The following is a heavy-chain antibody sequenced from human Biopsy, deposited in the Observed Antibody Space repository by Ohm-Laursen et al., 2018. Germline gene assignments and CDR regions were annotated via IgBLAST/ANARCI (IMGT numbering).Heavy chain of an antibody. J-gene: IGHJ4*02. CDR3: ARDPLNGHKHFDY. CDR1: SYTFTDYN. V-gene: IGHV1-2*02. Sequence: GASVKVSCKVSSYTFTDYNIHWMRQAPGQGLEWLGYINCKTGATNHAQKFQGTVTMTRDTSISTAYLALGSLRSADTAIYYCARDPLNGHKHFDYWGQGSLVTVSS. D-gene: IGHD2-8*01. CDR2: INCKTGAT.